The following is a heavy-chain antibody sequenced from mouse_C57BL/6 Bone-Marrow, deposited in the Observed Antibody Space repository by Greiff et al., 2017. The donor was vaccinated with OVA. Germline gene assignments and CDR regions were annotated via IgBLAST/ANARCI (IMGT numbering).Heavy chain of an antibody. CDR3: ARNGYSWFAY. J-gene: IGHJ3*01. Sequence: QVQLQQPGAELVRPGTSVKLSCKASGYTFTSYWMHWVKQRPGQGLEWIGVIDPSDSYTNYNQKFKGKATLTVDTSSSTACMQLSSLTSEDSAVYYCARNGYSWFAYWGQGTLVTVSA. D-gene: IGHD2-3*01. V-gene: IGHV1-59*01. CDR1: GYTFTSYW. CDR2: IDPSDSYT.